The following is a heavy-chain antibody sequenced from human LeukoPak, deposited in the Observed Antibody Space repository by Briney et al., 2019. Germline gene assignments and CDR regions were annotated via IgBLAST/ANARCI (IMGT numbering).Heavy chain of an antibody. CDR2: ISGSADFT. CDR3: AKCATGHAHYPIDY. D-gene: IGHD4-17*01. CDR1: GFTFSNYA. V-gene: IGHV3-23*01. Sequence: GGSLRLSCAASGFTFSNYAMTWVRQAPGRGLEWVSAISGSADFTYYADSVKGRFTISRDNSRNTLYLQMNSLRAEDTAVFYCAKCATGHAHYPIDYCGQGALVTVSS. J-gene: IGHJ4*02.